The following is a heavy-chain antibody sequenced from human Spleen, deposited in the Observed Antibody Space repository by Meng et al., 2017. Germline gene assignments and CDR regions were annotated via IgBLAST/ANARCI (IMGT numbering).Heavy chain of an antibody. Sequence: SETLSLTCTVSGGSISSSSYYWGWIRQPPGKGLEWIGSIYYSGSTYYNPSLKSRVTISVDPSKNQFSVKLSSVTAADAAVYYCARAAGYSSGGLGYTWFDPWGQGFLVTVSS. J-gene: IGHJ5*02. D-gene: IGHD6-19*01. CDR3: ARAAGYSSGGLGYTWFDP. CDR1: GGSISSSSYY. CDR2: IYYSGST. V-gene: IGHV4-39*07.